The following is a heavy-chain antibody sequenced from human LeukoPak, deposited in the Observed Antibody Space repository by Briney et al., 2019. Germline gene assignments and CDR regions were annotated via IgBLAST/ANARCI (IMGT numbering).Heavy chain of an antibody. Sequence: SVKVSCKASGGTFSSYAISWVRQAPGQGLEWMGGIIPIFGTANYAQKFQGRVTITADKSTSTAYMELSSLRSEDTAVYYCAGDSSGYYYVLDYWGQGTLVTVSS. D-gene: IGHD3-22*01. CDR1: GGTFSSYA. V-gene: IGHV1-69*06. CDR3: AGDSSGYYYVLDY. CDR2: IIPIFGTA. J-gene: IGHJ4*02.